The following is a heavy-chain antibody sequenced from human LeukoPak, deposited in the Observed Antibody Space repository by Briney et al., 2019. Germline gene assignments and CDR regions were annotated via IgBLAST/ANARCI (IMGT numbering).Heavy chain of an antibody. J-gene: IGHJ3*02. CDR1: GGSISSGNYY. D-gene: IGHD3-22*01. CDR2: IYTSGST. V-gene: IGHV4-61*02. Sequence: PSETLSLTCTVSGGSISSGNYYWSWIRQPAGKGLEWIGRIYTSGSTNYNPSLKSRVTISVDTSKNQFSLKLSSVTAADPAVFFCARGYFDSIGYYAFAIWGQGTMVSVS. CDR3: ARGYFDSIGYYAFAI.